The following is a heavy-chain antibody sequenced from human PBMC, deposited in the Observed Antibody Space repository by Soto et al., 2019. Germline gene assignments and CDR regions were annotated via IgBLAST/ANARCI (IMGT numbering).Heavy chain of an antibody. Sequence: SVKVSCKASGGTFSSYAISWVRQAPGQGLEWMGGIIPIFGTANYAQKFQGRVTITADESTSTAYMELSSLRSEDTAVYYCASSRPKNYYDSRGYLKYWGQGTLVTVSS. V-gene: IGHV1-69*13. CDR2: IIPIFGTA. J-gene: IGHJ4*02. CDR1: GGTFSSYA. D-gene: IGHD3-22*01. CDR3: ASSRPKNYYDSRGYLKY.